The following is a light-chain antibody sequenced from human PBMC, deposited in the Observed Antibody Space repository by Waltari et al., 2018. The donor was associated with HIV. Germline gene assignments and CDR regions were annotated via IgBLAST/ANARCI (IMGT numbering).Light chain of an antibody. CDR2: DAS. Sequence: DIQLTQSPTSLSASVGDRVTITCQASQDISNYLSWYQQKPGKAPKLLIYDASNLETGVPSRFSGSGSGANFTFTISSLLPEDIATYYCQQYDNFPLFGGGTKVEIK. J-gene: IGKJ4*01. V-gene: IGKV1-33*01. CDR3: QQYDNFPL. CDR1: QDISNY.